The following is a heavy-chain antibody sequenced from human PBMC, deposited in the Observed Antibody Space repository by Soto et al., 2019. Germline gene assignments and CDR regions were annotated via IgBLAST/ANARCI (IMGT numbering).Heavy chain of an antibody. CDR2: ISSTTNYI. CDR3: AAYNTSRHAAFDI. CDR1: GFTFTRYS. J-gene: IGHJ3*02. V-gene: IGHV3-21*06. D-gene: IGHD1-20*01. Sequence: LRLSCAASGFTFTRYSMNWVRQAPGKGLEWVSSISSTTNYIYYGDSMKGRFTISRDNAKNSLYLEMNSLRAEDTAVYYCAAYNTSRHAAFDIWGQGTTVTVSS.